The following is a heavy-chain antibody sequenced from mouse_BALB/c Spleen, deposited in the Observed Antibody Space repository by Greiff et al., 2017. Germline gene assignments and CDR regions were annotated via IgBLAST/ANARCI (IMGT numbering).Heavy chain of an antibody. CDR2: IDPSDSYT. V-gene: IGHV1S127*01. CDR3: TRSYGNYAYFDY. Sequence: VQLQQPGAELVKPGASVKMSCKASGYTFTSYWMHWVKQRPGQGLEWIGVIDPSDSYTSYNQKFKGKATLTVDTSSSTAYMQLSSLTSEDSAVYYCTRSYGNYAYFDYWGQGTTLTVSS. D-gene: IGHD2-10*02. CDR1: GYTFTSYW. J-gene: IGHJ2*01.